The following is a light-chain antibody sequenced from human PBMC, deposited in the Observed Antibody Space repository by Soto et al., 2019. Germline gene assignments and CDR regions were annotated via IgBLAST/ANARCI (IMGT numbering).Light chain of an antibody. CDR3: SSYTSSSTYG. CDR2: DVS. CDR1: SSDVGGYNY. V-gene: IGLV2-14*01. J-gene: IGLJ1*01. Sequence: QSVLTQPASVSGSPGQSITISCTGTSSDVGGYNYVSWYQQHPGKAPKLMIYDVSNRPSGVSIRFSGPKSGNPASLTFFGLRVEDEVVYYCSSYTSSSTYGFGTGPKVTVL.